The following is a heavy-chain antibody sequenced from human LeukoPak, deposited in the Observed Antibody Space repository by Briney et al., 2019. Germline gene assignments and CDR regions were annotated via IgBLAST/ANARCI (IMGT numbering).Heavy chain of an antibody. CDR1: GFAFGDYA. CDR2: ITNSGGST. J-gene: IGHJ4*02. CDR3: VKEAVTPHFDY. D-gene: IGHD6-19*01. V-gene: IGHV3-23*01. Sequence: PGGSLRLSCVASGFAFGDYAMGWVRQAPGKGLKWVSAITNSGGSTYYADSVQGRFTISRDNPKNTLYLQMKSLRVEDTAVYYCVKEAVTPHFDYWGQGTLVTVSS.